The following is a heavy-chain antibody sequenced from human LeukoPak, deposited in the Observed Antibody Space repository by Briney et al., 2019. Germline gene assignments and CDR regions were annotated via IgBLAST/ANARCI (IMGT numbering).Heavy chain of an antibody. CDR2: FDPEDGET. CDR3: ATAFKYYYDSSGYYFHFDY. D-gene: IGHD3-22*01. V-gene: IGHV1-24*01. CDR1: GYTFTGYY. J-gene: IGHJ4*02. Sequence: ASVKVSCKASGYTFTGYYMHWVRQAPGKGLEWMGGFDPEDGETIYAQKFQGRVTMTEDTSTDTAYMELSSLRSEDTAVYYCATAFKYYYDSSGYYFHFDYWGQGTLVTVSS.